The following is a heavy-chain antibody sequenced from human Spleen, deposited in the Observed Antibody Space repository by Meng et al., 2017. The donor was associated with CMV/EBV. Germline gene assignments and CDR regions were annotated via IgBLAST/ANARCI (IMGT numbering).Heavy chain of an antibody. CDR1: GFNFSNYA. Sequence: GESLKISCAASGFNFSNYAMFWVRQAPGKGLEWVAVISHDGDHKYYVDSVKGRFTISRDNSKNTLYLQMNSLRAEDTAVYYCARDRRGDSSGYVFGTGYFDLWGRGTLVTVSS. V-gene: IGHV3-30*14. D-gene: IGHD3-22*01. CDR2: ISHDGDHK. J-gene: IGHJ2*01. CDR3: ARDRRGDSSGYVFGTGYFDL.